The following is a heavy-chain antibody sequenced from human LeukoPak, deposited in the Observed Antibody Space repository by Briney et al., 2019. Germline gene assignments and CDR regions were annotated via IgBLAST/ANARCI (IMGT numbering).Heavy chain of an antibody. CDR2: ISPNGGTT. Sequence: GGSLRLSCSASGFTFSNYAMDWVRQAPGKGLEYVSAISPNGGTTYYADSVKGRFTISRDNSKHTLYLQMSSLRLEDTAVYYCVRDPNYRSGSKFDYWGQGTLVTVYS. CDR1: GFTFSNYA. D-gene: IGHD3-10*01. J-gene: IGHJ4*02. CDR3: VRDPNYRSGSKFDY. V-gene: IGHV3-64D*06.